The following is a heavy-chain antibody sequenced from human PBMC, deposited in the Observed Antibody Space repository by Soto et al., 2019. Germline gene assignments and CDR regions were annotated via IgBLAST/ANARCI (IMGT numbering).Heavy chain of an antibody. V-gene: IGHV4-61*01. J-gene: IGHJ4*02. CDR2: IYYSGST. CDR3: AGTGNYNKNFDY. Sequence: QVQLQESGPGLVKPSETLSLTCTVSGGSVYSGSYYWTWIRQPPGRGLEWIGYIYYSGSTNYNPPVKRRVTRSMDTSKDQVAREVSSVAAADTAVYCWAGTGNYNKNFDYWGQGTLVTGSS. D-gene: IGHD1-7*01. CDR1: GGSVYSGSYY.